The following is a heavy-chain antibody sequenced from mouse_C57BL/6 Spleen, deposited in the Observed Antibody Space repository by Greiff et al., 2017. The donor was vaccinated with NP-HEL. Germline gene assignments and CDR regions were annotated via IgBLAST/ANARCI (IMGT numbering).Heavy chain of an antibody. CDR1: GYTFTSYW. J-gene: IGHJ4*01. V-gene: IGHV1-53*01. D-gene: IGHD4-1*01. CDR3: ARSRGWEGLYYAMDD. Sequence: VQLQQPGTELVKPGASVKLSCKASGYTFTSYWMHWVKQRPGQGLEWIGNINPSNGGTNYNEKFKGKATLTVDKSSSTAYMQLSSLTSEDSAVYYWARSRGWEGLYYAMDDWGQGTSGTVSA. CDR2: INPSNGGT.